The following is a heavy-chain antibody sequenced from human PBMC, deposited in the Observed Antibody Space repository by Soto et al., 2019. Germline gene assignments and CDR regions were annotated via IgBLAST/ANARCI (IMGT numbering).Heavy chain of an antibody. J-gene: IGHJ4*02. CDR3: ARHEGYYGSPAAGLFDY. Sequence: GESLKISCQGSGYSFTSYWIGWVRQMPGKGLEWMGIIYPGDSDTRYSPSFQGQVTISADKSISSAYLQWSSLKASDTAMYHCARHEGYYGSPAAGLFDYWGQGTLVTVSS. CDR1: GYSFTSYW. V-gene: IGHV5-51*01. D-gene: IGHD3-10*01. CDR2: IYPGDSDT.